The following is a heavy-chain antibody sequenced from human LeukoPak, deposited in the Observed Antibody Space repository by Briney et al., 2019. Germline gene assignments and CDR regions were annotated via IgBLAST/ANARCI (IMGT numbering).Heavy chain of an antibody. CDR2: ISSNGGTT. D-gene: IGHD6-13*01. Sequence: SGGSLRLSCSASGFTFFFYAMHWVRQAPGKGLEYVSGISSNGGTTYYADSVKGRVTISRDKSKNTLYLQMSGLRAEDTAVYYCVKDVDSSSGYGMDVWGQGTTVTVSS. V-gene: IGHV3-64D*06. CDR1: GFTFFFYA. CDR3: VKDVDSSSGYGMDV. J-gene: IGHJ6*02.